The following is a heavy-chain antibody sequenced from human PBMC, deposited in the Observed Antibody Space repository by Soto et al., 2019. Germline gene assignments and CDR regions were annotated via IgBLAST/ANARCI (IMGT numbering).Heavy chain of an antibody. CDR1: GDSISISSYY. Sequence: QLQLQESGPGLVKPSETLSLTCSVSGDSISISSYYWGWVRQPPGKGLEWIGSIHYSGSTHYNPSLQSRVTISGDASKKQFSLQLGSVTAADTAMYYCASTKDETLYFDYWGQGNLVTVSS. CDR2: IHYSGST. D-gene: IGHD2-15*01. CDR3: ASTKDETLYFDY. J-gene: IGHJ4*02. V-gene: IGHV4-39*01.